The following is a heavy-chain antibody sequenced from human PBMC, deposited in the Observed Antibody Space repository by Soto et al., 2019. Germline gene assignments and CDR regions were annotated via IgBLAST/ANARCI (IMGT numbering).Heavy chain of an antibody. CDR3: ARRVAAATN. D-gene: IGHD6-13*01. Sequence: VSVEASCQSPGYTYTSYHLNWVRQATGQGLEWMGWMNPYSGNTGYAQNFQGRVTMTRDTSTTTAYMELSTLRSDDTANYYCARRVAAATNWGQGTLVTVSS. CDR2: MNPYSGNT. V-gene: IGHV1-8*01. J-gene: IGHJ4*02. CDR1: GYTYTSYH.